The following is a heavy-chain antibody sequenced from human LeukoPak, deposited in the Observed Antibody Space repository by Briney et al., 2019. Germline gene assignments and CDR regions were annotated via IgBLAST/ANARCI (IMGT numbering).Heavy chain of an antibody. J-gene: IGHJ4*02. V-gene: IGHV4-39*01. CDR1: GASIRSGDYY. CDR2: INYSGTT. D-gene: IGHD5-24*01. CDR3: ARLRDGRWLLEY. Sequence: SETLSLTCTVSGASIRSGDYYWSWIRQPPGKGLEWIASINYSGTTYYNPSLKSRVTISEDRSKNQFSLKLSSVTAADTAVYYCARLRDGRWLLEYWGQGTLVTVSS.